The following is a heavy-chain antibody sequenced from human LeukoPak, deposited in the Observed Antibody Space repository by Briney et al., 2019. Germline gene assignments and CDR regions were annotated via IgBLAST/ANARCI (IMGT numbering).Heavy chain of an antibody. CDR3: AKFGIRDIVDTAMVVYFDY. CDR1: GFTFSSYA. J-gene: IGHJ4*02. D-gene: IGHD5-18*01. Sequence: GGSLRLSCAASGFTFSSYAMNWVRQAPGKGREWVSAISGSGGSTYYADSVKGRFTISRDNSKNTLYLQMNSLRAEDTAVYYCAKFGIRDIVDTAMVVYFDYWGQGTLVTVSS. CDR2: ISGSGGST. V-gene: IGHV3-23*01.